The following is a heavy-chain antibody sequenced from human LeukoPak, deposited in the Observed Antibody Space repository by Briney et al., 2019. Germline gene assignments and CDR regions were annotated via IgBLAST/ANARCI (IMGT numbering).Heavy chain of an antibody. D-gene: IGHD2-21*01. V-gene: IGHV1-2*02. CDR1: GFTFSSSA. Sequence: ASVKVSCKASGFTFSSSAVQWVRLAPGQGLEWMGWINFNSGATNSAQRFQGRGTMTRDTSISTVYMELSGLRSDDTAVYYCATRRHITSSYLSYFDFWGQGTLVTVSS. CDR2: INFNSGAT. J-gene: IGHJ4*02. CDR3: ATRRHITSSYLSYFDF.